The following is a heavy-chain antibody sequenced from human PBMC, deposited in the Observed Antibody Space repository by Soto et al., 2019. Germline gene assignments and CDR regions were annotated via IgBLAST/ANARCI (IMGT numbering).Heavy chain of an antibody. V-gene: IGHV3-48*02. CDR2: ISSSSSTI. CDR3: ARDLFRDWNYVDYYYYGMDV. CDR1: GFTFSSYS. J-gene: IGHJ6*02. Sequence: GSLRLSCAASGFTFSSYSMNWVRQAPGKGLEWVSYISSSSSTIYYADSVKGRFTISRDNAKNSLYLQMSSLRDEDTAVYYCARDLFRDWNYVDYYYYGMDVWGQGTTVTVSS. D-gene: IGHD1-7*01.